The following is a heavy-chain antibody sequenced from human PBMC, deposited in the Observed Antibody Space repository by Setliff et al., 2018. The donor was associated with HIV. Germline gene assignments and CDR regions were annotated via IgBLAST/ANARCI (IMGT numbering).Heavy chain of an antibody. V-gene: IGHV4-59*11. D-gene: IGHD3-10*01. J-gene: IGHJ3*02. CDR3: ARDIDGSGRGFDI. Sequence: SETLSLTCTVSGGSISSHNWGWIRQPPGRGLEWIVYMYYTGRTNYNPSLKSRATTSVDTSKNQFSLKLNSVTAADTAVYYCARDIDGSGRGFDIWGQGTMVTVS. CDR1: GGSISSHN. CDR2: MYYTGRT.